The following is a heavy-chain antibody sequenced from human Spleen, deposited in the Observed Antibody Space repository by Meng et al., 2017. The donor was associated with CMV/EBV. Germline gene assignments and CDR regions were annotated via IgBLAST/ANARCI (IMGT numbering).Heavy chain of an antibody. CDR2: ISTYSSKT. V-gene: IGHV1-18*01. CDR1: GYTFTSYG. CDR3: ARDRSRYDWNDPFDY. J-gene: IGHJ4*02. D-gene: IGHD1-1*01. Sequence: ASVKVSCKASGYTFTSYGISWVRQVPGQGLEWMGWISTYSSKTDYAQKYQGRVTLTTDTSSSTVYMELRSLRSDDTAVYYCARDRSRYDWNDPFDYWGQGALVTVSS.